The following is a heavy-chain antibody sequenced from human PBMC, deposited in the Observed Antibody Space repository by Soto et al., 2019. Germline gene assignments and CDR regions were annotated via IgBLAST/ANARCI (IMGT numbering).Heavy chain of an antibody. CDR3: ARVGMGY. D-gene: IGHD7-27*01. J-gene: IGHJ4*02. Sequence: AAVQVSCKASGYTFTSYGISWVRQAPGEGLEWMGWISEYNDNTNYAQKLQGRDTMTTDTYTSTAYMEMRSLRSDDTAVYYCARVGMGYWGQGTLVTVSS. CDR2: ISEYNDNT. V-gene: IGHV1-18*04. CDR1: GYTFTSYG.